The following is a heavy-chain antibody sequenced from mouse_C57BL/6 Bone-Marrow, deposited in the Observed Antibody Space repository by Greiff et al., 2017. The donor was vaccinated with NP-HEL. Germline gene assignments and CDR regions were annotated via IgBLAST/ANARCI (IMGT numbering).Heavy chain of an antibody. V-gene: IGHV5-12*01. CDR2: ISNGGGST. J-gene: IGHJ4*01. D-gene: IGHD1-1*01. CDR3: ARVLDYYGSSYRYYYAMDY. Sequence: EVHLVESGGGLVQPGGSLKLSCAASGFTFSDYYMYWVRQTPEKRLEWVAYISNGGGSTYYPDTVKGRFTISRDNAKNTLYLQMSRLKSEDTAMYYCARVLDYYGSSYRYYYAMDYWGQGTSVTVSS. CDR1: GFTFSDYY.